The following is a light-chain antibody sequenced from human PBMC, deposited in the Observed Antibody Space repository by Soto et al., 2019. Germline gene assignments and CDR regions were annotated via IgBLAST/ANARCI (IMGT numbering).Light chain of an antibody. CDR3: AAWDDSLSGPV. V-gene: IGLV1-47*01. Sequence: QSVLTQPPSASGTPGQRVTISCSGSSSNIGSNYVYWYQQLPGTAPKLLIYRNNQRPSGVPDRFSGSKSGTSASLASSGLRSEDEADYYCAAWDDSLSGPVFGGGTKLTAL. J-gene: IGLJ2*01. CDR2: RNN. CDR1: SSNIGSNY.